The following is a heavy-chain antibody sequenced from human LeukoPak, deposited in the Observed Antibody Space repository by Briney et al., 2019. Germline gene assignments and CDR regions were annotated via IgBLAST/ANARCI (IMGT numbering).Heavy chain of an antibody. Sequence: SETLSLTCTISGGSISTSHYWGWIRQAPGKGLEWIGSISHSGSTYYNPSLKSRISISVDTSKNQFSLQLSSVTAADTAVYYCARVYSSGSDYWGQGTLVTVSS. D-gene: IGHD6-19*01. CDR2: ISHSGST. J-gene: IGHJ4*02. CDR3: ARVYSSGSDY. V-gene: IGHV4-39*07. CDR1: GGSISTSHY.